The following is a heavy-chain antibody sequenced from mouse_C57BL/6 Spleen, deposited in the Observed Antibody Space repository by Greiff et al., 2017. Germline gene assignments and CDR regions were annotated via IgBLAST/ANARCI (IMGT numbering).Heavy chain of an antibody. D-gene: IGHD1-1*01. CDR3: ARSRAYYYGSRYYFDY. Sequence: VQLQQSGPELVKPGASVKISCKASGYTFTDYYMNWVKQSHGKSLEWIGDINPNNGGTSYNQKFKGKATLTVDKSSSTAYMELRSLTSEDSAVYYCARSRAYYYGSRYYFDYWGQGTTLTVSS. CDR2: INPNNGGT. J-gene: IGHJ2*01. V-gene: IGHV1-26*01. CDR1: GYTFTDYY.